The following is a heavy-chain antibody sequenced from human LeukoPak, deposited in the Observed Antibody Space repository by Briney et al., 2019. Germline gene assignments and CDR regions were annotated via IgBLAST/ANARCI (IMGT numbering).Heavy chain of an antibody. D-gene: IGHD2-15*01. J-gene: IGHJ3*02. CDR2: INSDGRSI. CDR1: GFTFSTNW. CDR3: ASGGRVGDIFDI. V-gene: IGHV3-74*01. Sequence: LGGSLRLSCAAPGFTFSTNWMYWVRQAPGKGLVWVSRINSDGRSIGYADSVKGRFTISRDNAYSTLYLQMNSLRAEDTALYYCASGGRVGDIFDIWGQGTMVRVSS.